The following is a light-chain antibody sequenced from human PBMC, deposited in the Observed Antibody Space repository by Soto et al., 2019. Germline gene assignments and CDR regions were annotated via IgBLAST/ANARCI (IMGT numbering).Light chain of an antibody. J-gene: IGKJ5*01. CDR2: GAS. Sequence: EIVLTQSPGTLSLSPGERATLSCRASQSVSSNYLAWYQQKPGQAPRLLIYGASGRATGIPDRFSGSGSGTDFTLTISRLEPEDFAVYYCQQYNSWPPITFGQGTRLEIK. CDR1: QSVSSNY. CDR3: QQYNSWPPIT. V-gene: IGKV3-20*01.